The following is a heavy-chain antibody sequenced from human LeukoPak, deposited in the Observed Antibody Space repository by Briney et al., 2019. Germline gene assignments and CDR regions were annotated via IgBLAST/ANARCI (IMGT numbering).Heavy chain of an antibody. Sequence: SVKVSCXASGGTFSSYAISWVRQAPGQGLEWMGGIIPIFGTANYAQKFQGRVTITTDESTSTAYMELSSLRSEDTAVYYCARDRGGSSWYNWFDPRGQGALVTVSS. CDR2: IIPIFGTA. J-gene: IGHJ5*02. D-gene: IGHD6-13*01. V-gene: IGHV1-69*05. CDR1: GGTFSSYA. CDR3: ARDRGGSSWYNWFDP.